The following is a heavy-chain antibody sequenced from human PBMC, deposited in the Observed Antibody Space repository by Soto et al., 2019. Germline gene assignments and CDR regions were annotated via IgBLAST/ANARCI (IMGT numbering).Heavy chain of an antibody. CDR1: EDKCIGYG. CDR2: IYPGDSDT. Sequence: GVSQKIWWRGAEDKCIGYGSGWVRQKPGKGLEWMGIIYPGDSDTRYSPSFQGQVTISADKSISTAYLQWSSLKASDTAMYYCATLGPLGEWLFNSFDPSRQGTLVPLS. V-gene: IGHV5-51*01. J-gene: IGHJ5*02. CDR3: ATLGPLGEWLFNSFDP. D-gene: IGHD3-3*01.